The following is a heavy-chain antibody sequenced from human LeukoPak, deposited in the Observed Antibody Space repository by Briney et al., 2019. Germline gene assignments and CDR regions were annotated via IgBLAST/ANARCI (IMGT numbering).Heavy chain of an antibody. CDR2: IYYSGST. D-gene: IGHD3-10*01. V-gene: IGHV4-59*01. CDR3: ARGRGSGSYYIGLFDY. Sequence: PSETLSLACTVSGGSISSYYWFWIRQPPEKGLEWIGYIYYSGSTNYNPSLKSRVTISVDTSKNQFSLKLSSVTAADTAVYYCARGRGSGSYYIGLFDYWGQGTLVTVSS. CDR1: GGSISSYY. J-gene: IGHJ4*02.